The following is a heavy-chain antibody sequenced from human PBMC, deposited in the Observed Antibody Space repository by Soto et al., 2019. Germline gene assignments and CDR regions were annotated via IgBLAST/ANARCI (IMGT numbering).Heavy chain of an antibody. CDR1: GFTFSSYS. J-gene: IGHJ4*02. CDR2: ISSSSSYI. D-gene: IGHD3-22*01. CDR3: AQRRDSSGYPQNYFDY. Sequence: GGSLRLSCAASGFTFSSYSMNWVRQAPGKGLEWVSSISSSSSYIYYADSVKGRFTISRDNAKNSLYLQMNSLRAEDTAVYYCAQRRDSSGYPQNYFDYWGQGTLVTVSS. V-gene: IGHV3-21*04.